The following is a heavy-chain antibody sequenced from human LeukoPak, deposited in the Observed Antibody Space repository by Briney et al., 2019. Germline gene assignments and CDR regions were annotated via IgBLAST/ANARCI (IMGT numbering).Heavy chain of an antibody. V-gene: IGHV1-24*01. CDR3: ATDGMVRGVISASRYYYYGMDV. D-gene: IGHD3-10*01. CDR1: GYTLTELS. J-gene: IGHJ6*02. Sequence: ASVKVSCKVSGYTLTELSMHWVRQAPGKGLEWMGGFDPEDGETIYAQKFQGRVTMTEDTSTDTAYMELSSLRSEDTAVYYCATDGMVRGVISASRYYYYGMDVWGQGTTVTVSS. CDR2: FDPEDGET.